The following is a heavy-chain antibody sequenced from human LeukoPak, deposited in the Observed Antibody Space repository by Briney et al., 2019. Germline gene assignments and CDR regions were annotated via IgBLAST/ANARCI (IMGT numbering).Heavy chain of an antibody. CDR1: GGSIGSGTYY. Sequence: MPSETLSLTCTVSGGSIGSGTYYWTWIRQPAGKGLEWIGRMHSSGSTNYNPSLKSRVTISIDTSKNQFSLKLSSVTAADTAVYYCARHEARDYYYDSSGYPNYFDYWGQGTLVTVSS. CDR3: ARHEARDYYYDSSGYPNYFDY. CDR2: MHSSGST. J-gene: IGHJ4*02. D-gene: IGHD3-22*01. V-gene: IGHV4-61*02.